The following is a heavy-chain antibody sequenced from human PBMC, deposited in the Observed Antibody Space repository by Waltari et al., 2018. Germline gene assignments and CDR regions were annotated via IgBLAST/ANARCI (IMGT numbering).Heavy chain of an antibody. D-gene: IGHD6-19*01. V-gene: IGHV3-23*01. CDR2: LVRSGFGT. CDR1: EFSLSNRA. J-gene: IGHJ4*02. Sequence: DVRLSESGGGLAQPGGSLRLSCVPSEFSLSNRASSWVRQAPGKGLEWVSALVRSGFGTHYADSVKGRFAISRDNAKNTLYLQMNSLRAEDTAVYYCAKCEMYDSGWCAFFRYWGQGTLVTVSS. CDR3: AKCEMYDSGWCAFFRY.